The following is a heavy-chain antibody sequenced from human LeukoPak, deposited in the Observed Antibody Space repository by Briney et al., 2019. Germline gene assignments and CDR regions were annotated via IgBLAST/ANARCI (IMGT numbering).Heavy chain of an antibody. J-gene: IGHJ4*02. V-gene: IGHV1-46*01. CDR3: ARARYGDGSLDY. Sequence: ASVKVSCKASGYTFTSNYIHWVRQAPGQGLEWMGMIYPRDGSTSYAQKFQGRVTVTRDTSTSTVHMELSGLRSEDTAVYYCARARYGDGSLDYWGQGTLVTVSS. CDR2: IYPRDGST. D-gene: IGHD4-17*01. CDR1: GYTFTSNY.